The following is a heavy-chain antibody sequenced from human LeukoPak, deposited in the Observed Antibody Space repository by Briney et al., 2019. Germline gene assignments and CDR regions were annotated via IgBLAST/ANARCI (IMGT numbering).Heavy chain of an antibody. D-gene: IGHD6-13*01. V-gene: IGHV4-59*08. J-gene: IGHJ4*02. Sequence: SETLSLTCTVSGGSISSYYWSWIRQPPGKGLEWIGYIYYSGSTNYNPSLKSRVTTSVDTSMNQFSLKLSSVTAADTAVYYCARLKTIAAAGSYYFDYWGQGTLVTVSS. CDR1: GGSISSYY. CDR3: ARLKTIAAAGSYYFDY. CDR2: IYYSGST.